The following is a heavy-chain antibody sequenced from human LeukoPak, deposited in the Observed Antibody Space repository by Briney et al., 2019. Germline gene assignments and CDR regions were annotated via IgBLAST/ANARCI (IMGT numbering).Heavy chain of an antibody. CDR3: ARGASSRAGNFDY. V-gene: IGHV4-34*01. CDR2: INHSGST. Sequence: SETLSLTCAVYGGSFSGYYWSWIRQPPGKGLEWIGGINHSGSTNYNPSLKSRVTISVDTSKNQFSLKLSSVTAADTAVYYCARGASSRAGNFDYWGQGTLVTVSS. J-gene: IGHJ4*02. CDR1: GGSFSGYY. D-gene: IGHD6-13*01.